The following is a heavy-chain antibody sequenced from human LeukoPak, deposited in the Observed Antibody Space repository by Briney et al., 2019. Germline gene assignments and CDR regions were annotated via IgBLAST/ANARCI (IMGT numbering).Heavy chain of an antibody. Sequence: ASVKVSCKASGYAFTSYDINWVRQATGQGLEWMGWMNPNSGNTGYAQKFQGRVTMTKNTSISTAYMELSSLRSGDTAVYYCARGRDGASDAFDIWGQGTMVTVSS. V-gene: IGHV1-8*01. CDR2: MNPNSGNT. CDR3: ARGRDGASDAFDI. CDR1: GYAFTSYD. J-gene: IGHJ3*02. D-gene: IGHD1-26*01.